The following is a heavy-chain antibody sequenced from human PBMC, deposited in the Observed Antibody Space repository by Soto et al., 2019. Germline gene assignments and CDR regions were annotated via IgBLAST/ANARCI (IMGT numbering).Heavy chain of an antibody. V-gene: IGHV4-59*01. CDR2: IYYSGST. Sequence: QVQLQESGPGLVKPSETLSLTCTVSGGSISSYYWSWIRQPPGKGLEWIGYIYYSGSTNYNPSLNSXXTXSXXTSKNQCSLKLSSVTAADTAVYYCARDASYGYFDYWGQGTLVTVSS. CDR1: GGSISSYY. CDR3: ARDASYGYFDY. J-gene: IGHJ4*02. D-gene: IGHD5-18*01.